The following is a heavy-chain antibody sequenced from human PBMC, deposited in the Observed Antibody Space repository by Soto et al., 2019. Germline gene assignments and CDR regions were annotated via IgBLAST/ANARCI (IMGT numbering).Heavy chain of an antibody. CDR2: IKEDGNET. D-gene: IGHD3-16*02. CDR1: GFLFRNYW. V-gene: IGHV3-7*01. CDR3: ARPYYDQIWGSYRSPFDY. J-gene: IGHJ4*02. Sequence: GGSLRLSCAASGFLFRNYWMTWVRQAPGKGLEWVANIKEDGNETYYVDSVKGRFTISRDNAKNSLNLQMNSLRAEDTAVYYCARPYYDQIWGSYRSPFDYWGQGTLVTVSS.